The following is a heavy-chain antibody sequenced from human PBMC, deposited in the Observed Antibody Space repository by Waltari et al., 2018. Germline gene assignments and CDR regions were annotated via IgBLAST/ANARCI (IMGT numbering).Heavy chain of an antibody. V-gene: IGHV4-38-2*01. J-gene: IGHJ4*02. Sequence: QVQLQESGPGLVKPSETLSLTCGVSNYSISSGYYWGWIRQPPGKGLEWIGSADHRGRIFSNPSPNSPITISIDTSNNPFSLRLASVTAASTAIYFWGRVAGYSAGWNRGGDYFDYWGQGTLVTVSS. CDR2: ADHRGRI. CDR1: NYSISSGYY. CDR3: GRVAGYSAGWNRGGDYFDY. D-gene: IGHD1-1*01.